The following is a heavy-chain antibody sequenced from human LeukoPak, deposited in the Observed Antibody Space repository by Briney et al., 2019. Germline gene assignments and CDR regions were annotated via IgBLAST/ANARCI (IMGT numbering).Heavy chain of an antibody. D-gene: IGHD3-10*01. CDR2: INAGNGNT. CDR3: ARDLNPLWFGELYTFDY. Sequence: ASVKVSCKASGYTFTSYAMHWVRQAPGQRLEWMGWINAGNGNTKYSQKFQGRVTITRDTSASTAYMGLSSLRSEDTAVYYCARDLNPLWFGELYTFDYWGQGTLVTVSS. CDR1: GYTFTSYA. J-gene: IGHJ4*02. V-gene: IGHV1-3*01.